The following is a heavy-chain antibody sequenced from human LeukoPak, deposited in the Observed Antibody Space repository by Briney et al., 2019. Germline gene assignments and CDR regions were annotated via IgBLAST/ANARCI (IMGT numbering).Heavy chain of an antibody. CDR3: ASVEYDYNPGSA. CDR2: IYSGGGT. V-gene: IGHV3-53*01. CDR1: GFTVSSNY. J-gene: IGHJ5*02. Sequence: GGPLRLSCAASGFTVSSNYMSWVRQAPGKGLEWVSAIYSGGGTYYADSVKGRFTISRDNSKNTLYLQMNSLRAEDTAVYYCASVEYDYNPGSAWGQGTLVTVSS. D-gene: IGHD4-11*01.